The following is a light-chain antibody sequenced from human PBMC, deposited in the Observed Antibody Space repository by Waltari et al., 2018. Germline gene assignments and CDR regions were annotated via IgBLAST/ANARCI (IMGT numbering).Light chain of an antibody. J-gene: IGLJ2*01. V-gene: IGLV2-8*01. CDR2: QVS. CDR1: SSDVGGDNY. CDR3: SSSTRTSTLV. Sequence: QSALTQLPSASGSPGQSVTMSCTGTSSDVGGDNYVSWYQQHPGKAPKLLLYQVSKRPAGVPERFSGSKSGNTASLSISGLQPEDEADYYCSSSTRTSTLVFGGGTKLTV.